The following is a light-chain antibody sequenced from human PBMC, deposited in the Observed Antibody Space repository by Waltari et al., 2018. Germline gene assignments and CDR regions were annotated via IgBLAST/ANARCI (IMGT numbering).Light chain of an antibody. V-gene: IGKV3-15*01. J-gene: IGKJ4*01. CDR3: QQYYHWVA. CDR1: ESVSSN. CDR2: GAS. Sequence: PTGPGRASESVSSNVAWYQQKPGQAPRLLIYGASTRATGVPAKFRGSGSGTDFTLTISSLQSEDFAVYYCQQYYHWVAFGGGTWVQIK.